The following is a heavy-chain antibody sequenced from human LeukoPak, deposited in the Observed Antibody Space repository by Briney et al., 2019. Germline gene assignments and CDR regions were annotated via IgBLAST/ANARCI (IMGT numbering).Heavy chain of an antibody. V-gene: IGHV4-39*07. CDR3: ARTPTGFPNWFDS. CDR2: VTYTGNT. J-gene: IGHJ5*01. CDR1: GASVTTYPYY. D-gene: IGHD3-9*01. Sequence: SETLSLTCSVSGASVTTYPYYWTWIRQPPGKGLEWIGSVTYTGNTFYNPSLQSRVTIPIDASKNQYSLNLSSVTAADTAIYFCARTPTGFPNWFDSWGRGTPVTVSS.